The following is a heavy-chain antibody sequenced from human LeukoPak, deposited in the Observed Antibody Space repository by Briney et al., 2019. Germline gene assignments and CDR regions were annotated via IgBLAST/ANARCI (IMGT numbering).Heavy chain of an antibody. D-gene: IGHD4-11*01. V-gene: IGHV3-48*02. CDR2: ISSSRSTI. CDR3: VRDSQDYSNYYYYYHGMDV. Sequence: GGSLRLSCAGSGFTFNTYSMNWVRQAPGKGLEWVSYISSSRSTIYYADSVKGRFTVSRDNSKNSLFLQMNTLRDEDTAVYYCVRDSQDYSNYYYYYHGMDVWGQGTTVTVSS. J-gene: IGHJ6*02. CDR1: GFTFNTYS.